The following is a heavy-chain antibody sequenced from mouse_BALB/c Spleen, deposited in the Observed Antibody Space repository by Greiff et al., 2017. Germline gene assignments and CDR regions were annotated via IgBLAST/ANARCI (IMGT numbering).Heavy chain of an antibody. CDR3: AREAIYDYYAMDY. J-gene: IGHJ4*01. D-gene: IGHD2-3*01. Sequence: EVQGVESGGGLVKPGGSLKLSCAASGFTFSSYAMSWVRQTPETRLEWVATISSGGSYTYYPDSVKGRFTISRDNAKNTLYLQMSSLRSEDTAMYYCAREAIYDYYAMDYWGQGTSVTVSS. CDR1: GFTFSSYA. CDR2: ISSGGSYT. V-gene: IGHV5-9-3*01.